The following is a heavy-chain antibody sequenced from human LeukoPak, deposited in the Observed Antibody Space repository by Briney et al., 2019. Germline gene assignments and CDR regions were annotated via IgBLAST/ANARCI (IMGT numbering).Heavy chain of an antibody. CDR2: IIPIFTTT. J-gene: IGHJ4*02. CDR1: GGTFRSYG. Sequence: ASVKVSCKASGGTFRSYGINWVRQAPGQGLEWMGGIIPIFTTTNYAQKFQGRVTMTTDESTSTAYMELRSLKSDDTAVYFCARTRAAVSGEFDFWGQGTLVTVSS. CDR3: ARTRAAVSGEFDF. D-gene: IGHD2-15*01. V-gene: IGHV1-69*05.